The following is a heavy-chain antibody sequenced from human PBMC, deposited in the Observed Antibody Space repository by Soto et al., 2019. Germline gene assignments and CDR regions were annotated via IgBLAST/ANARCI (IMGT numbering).Heavy chain of an antibody. D-gene: IGHD6-13*01. CDR2: ISAYNGNT. Sequence: GQGLEWMGWISAYNGNTNYAQKLQGRVTMTTDTSTSTAYMELRSLRSDDTAVYYCGRVYGYSSSWYFDYSGQPTLVTVSS. V-gene: IGHV1-18*01. J-gene: IGHJ4*02. CDR3: GRVYGYSSSWYFDY.